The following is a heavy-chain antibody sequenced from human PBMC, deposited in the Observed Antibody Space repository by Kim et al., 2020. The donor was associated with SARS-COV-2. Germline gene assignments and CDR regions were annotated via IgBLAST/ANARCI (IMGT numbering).Heavy chain of an antibody. J-gene: IGHJ3*02. D-gene: IGHD2-15*01. Sequence: PSLHGRVTSSEDTSKTQFSLKLSTVTAADTAVYYCARVGGGGCYPCVFDIWGQGTMVTVSS. V-gene: IGHV4-59*01. CDR3: ARVGGGGCYPCVFDI.